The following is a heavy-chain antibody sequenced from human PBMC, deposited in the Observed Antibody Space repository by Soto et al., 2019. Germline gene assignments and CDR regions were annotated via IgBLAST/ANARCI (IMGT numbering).Heavy chain of an antibody. V-gene: IGHV3-73*02. J-gene: IGHJ5*02. CDR3: MKYSGRPSIPAA. CDR2: IDRNSNNYAT. CDR1: GFTFSDVA. Sequence: EVQLVEAGGGLVQPGGSRKLSCAASGFTFSDVAMHWVRQASGKGLEWVGRIDRNSNNYATTYGASVKGRFTISRDDSQNMVYLQMSSLKTDDTAIYYCMKYSGRPSIPAALVQGTLVTVSS. D-gene: IGHD1-26*01.